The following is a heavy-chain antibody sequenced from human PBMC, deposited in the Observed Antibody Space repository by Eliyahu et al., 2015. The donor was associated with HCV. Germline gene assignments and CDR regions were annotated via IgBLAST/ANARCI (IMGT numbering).Heavy chain of an antibody. D-gene: IGHD2-8*02. CDR2: INAGAGST. V-gene: IGHV1-46*01. Sequence: QVQLLQSGAEVKKPGASVXLTCKTSGXPFSNFYVXWVRQAPGQGLXGRGVINAGAGSTTYAQKFQGRVTMTRDSATTTIYAEVSSLRSEDTAIYYCARSNTGAFIYDYWGQGTLVTVSS. CDR1: GXPFSNFY. CDR3: ARSNTGAFIYDY. J-gene: IGHJ4*02.